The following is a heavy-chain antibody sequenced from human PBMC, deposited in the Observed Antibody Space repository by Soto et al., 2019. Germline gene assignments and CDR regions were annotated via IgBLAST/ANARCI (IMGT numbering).Heavy chain of an antibody. V-gene: IGHV3-30-3*01. CDR2: MSAHGDKE. CDR3: ATNSGWGTVYCFDY. J-gene: IGHJ4*02. Sequence: QVQLVESGGGVVQPGRSLRLSCVVSGISFPSYAMHWVRQTPGKGLEWVAVMSAHGDKEYYADSVRGRFTISRDNSKNTVYLQMNTLGVEDTALDYCATNSGWGTVYCFDYWGQGTPVTGSS. CDR1: GISFPSYA. D-gene: IGHD6-19*01.